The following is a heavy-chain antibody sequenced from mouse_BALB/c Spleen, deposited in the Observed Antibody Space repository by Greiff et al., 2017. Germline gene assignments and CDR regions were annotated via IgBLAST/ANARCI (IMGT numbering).Heavy chain of an antibody. D-gene: IGHD2-1*01. CDR2: IYPGDGDT. CDR1: GYAFSSYW. V-gene: IGHV1-80*01. CDR3: ARDYGNRYYFDY. Sequence: QVQLKESGAELVRPGSSVKISCKASGYAFSSYWMNWVKQRPGQGLEWIGQIYPGDGDTNYNGKFKGKATLTADKSSSTAYMQLSSLTSEDSAVYFCARDYGNRYYFDYWGQGTTLTVSS. J-gene: IGHJ2*01.